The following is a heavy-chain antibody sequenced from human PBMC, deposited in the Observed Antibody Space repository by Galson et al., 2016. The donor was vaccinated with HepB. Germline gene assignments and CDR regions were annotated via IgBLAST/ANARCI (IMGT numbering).Heavy chain of an antibody. CDR2: INHSGST. Sequence: ETLSLTCAVYGGSFSGYYWTWIRQPPGKGLEWIGEINHSGSTNYNPSLKSRVTISVDTSKNQFSLKLSSVTAANTAVYYCARVQLAFGIGAAGSRLYMDVWGNGTTVTVSS. V-gene: IGHV4-34*01. J-gene: IGHJ6*03. D-gene: IGHD6-13*01. CDR1: GGSFSGYY. CDR3: ARVQLAFGIGAAGSRLYMDV.